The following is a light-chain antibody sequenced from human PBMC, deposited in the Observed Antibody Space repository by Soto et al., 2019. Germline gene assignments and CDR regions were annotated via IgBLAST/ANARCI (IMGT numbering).Light chain of an antibody. Sequence: EIVLAQAPGTLSLSPGERATLSCRASQTVLNNYLTWYQQKPGQAPRRLIFGASIRATGIPDRFSGSGSGTDFTLTISRLEPEDFAVYYCQQYGSSPTTFGQRTKVDIK. CDR2: GAS. J-gene: IGKJ1*01. V-gene: IGKV3-20*01. CDR1: QTVLNNY. CDR3: QQYGSSPTT.